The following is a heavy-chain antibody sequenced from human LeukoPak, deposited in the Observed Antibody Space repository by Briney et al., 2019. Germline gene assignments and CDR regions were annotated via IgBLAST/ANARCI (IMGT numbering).Heavy chain of an antibody. CDR1: GDSISRGRYY. CDR3: ARSFSEKFYFES. D-gene: IGHD1-26*01. V-gene: IGHV4-61*02. J-gene: IGHJ4*02. CDR2: TYASGKT. Sequence: SETLSLTCTVSGDSISRGRYYWSWARQPAGKELEWIGRTYASGKTDYNPYTPSLKSRVAMSLDTSKNQVSLYLTSVTAADTAMYFCARSFSEKFYFESWGQGTLVTVSS.